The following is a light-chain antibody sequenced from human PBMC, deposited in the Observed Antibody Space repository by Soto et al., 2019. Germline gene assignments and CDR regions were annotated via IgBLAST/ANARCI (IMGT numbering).Light chain of an antibody. CDR2: DVS. J-gene: IGLJ2*01. Sequence: QSALTQPASVSGSPGQSITISCTGTSSDVGGYNYVSWYQQHPGKAPKLMIYDVSNRPSGVSNRFSGSKSGNTASLTISGLQAEDEADYSCSSYKSSSTLGGFGGGPRLPS. CDR1: SSDVGGYNY. V-gene: IGLV2-14*01. CDR3: SSYKSSSTLGG.